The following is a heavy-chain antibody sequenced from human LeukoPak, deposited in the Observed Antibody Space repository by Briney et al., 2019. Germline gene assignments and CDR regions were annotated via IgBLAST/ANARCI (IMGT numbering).Heavy chain of an antibody. J-gene: IGHJ4*02. CDR3: AKDRTHGIAAAGTGY. V-gene: IGHV3-23*01. D-gene: IGHD6-13*01. Sequence: GGSLRLSCAASGFTFSSYAVSWVRQAPGKGLEWVSAISGSGGSTYYADSVKGRFTISRDNSKNTLYLQMNSLRAEDTAVYYCAKDRTHGIAAAGTGYWGQGTLVTVSS. CDR2: ISGSGGST. CDR1: GFTFSSYA.